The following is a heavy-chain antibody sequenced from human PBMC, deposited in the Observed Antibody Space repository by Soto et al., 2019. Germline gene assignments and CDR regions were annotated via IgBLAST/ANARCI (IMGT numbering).Heavy chain of an antibody. V-gene: IGHV1-69*08. D-gene: IGHD6-19*01. CDR3: AREPVAGPSYMDV. CDR2: IIPILGIA. Sequence: QVQLVQSGAEVKKPGSSVKVSCKASGGTFSSYTISLVRQAPGQGIECMGRIIPILGIANYAQKFQGRVTITADKSTSTAYMELSSLRSEDTAVYYCAREPVAGPSYMDVWGKGTTVTVSS. J-gene: IGHJ6*03. CDR1: GGTFSSYT.